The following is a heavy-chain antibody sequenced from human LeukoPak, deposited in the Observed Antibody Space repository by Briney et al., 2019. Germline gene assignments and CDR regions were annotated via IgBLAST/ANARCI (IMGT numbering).Heavy chain of an antibody. CDR2: ISSSSSTI. J-gene: IGHJ4*02. V-gene: IGHV3-48*01. D-gene: IGHD3-3*01. Sequence: PGGSLRLSCAASGFTFSSYSMNWVRQAPGKGLEWVSYISSSSSTIYDADSVKGRFTISRDNAKNSLYLQMNSLRVEDTAVYYCARESDKHYDFWSGYLALDYWGQGTLVTVSS. CDR1: GFTFSSYS. CDR3: ARESDKHYDFWSGYLALDY.